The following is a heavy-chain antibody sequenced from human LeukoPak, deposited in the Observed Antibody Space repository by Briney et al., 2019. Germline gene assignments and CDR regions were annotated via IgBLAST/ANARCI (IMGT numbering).Heavy chain of an antibody. Sequence: PSETLSLTCTVSGGSISSSSYYWGWIRQPPGKGLEWIGSIYYSGSTYYNPSLKSRVTISVDTSKNQFSLKLSSVTAADTAVYYCARGSETGDGLDYWGQGTLVTVSS. J-gene: IGHJ4*02. CDR2: IYYSGST. V-gene: IGHV4-39*01. CDR1: GGSISSSSYY. D-gene: IGHD5-24*01. CDR3: ARGSETGDGLDY.